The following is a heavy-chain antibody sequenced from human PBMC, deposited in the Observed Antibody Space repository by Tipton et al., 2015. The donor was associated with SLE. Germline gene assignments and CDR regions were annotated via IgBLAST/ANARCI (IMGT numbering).Heavy chain of an antibody. CDR3: ARMRGGYNAHH. V-gene: IGHV4-59*01. D-gene: IGHD5-24*01. CDR1: GDSITSDY. CDR2: ISYSGST. J-gene: IGHJ5*02. Sequence: LRLSCTVSGDSITSDYWTWIRQPPGKGLEWIGYISYSGSTNYNPSVRSRVSISLDTSKNQFSLKVKSVTTADTAVYHCARMRGGYNAHHWGQGILVTVSS.